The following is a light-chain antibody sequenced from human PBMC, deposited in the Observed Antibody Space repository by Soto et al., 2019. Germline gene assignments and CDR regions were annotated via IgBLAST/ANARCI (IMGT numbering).Light chain of an antibody. Sequence: ETEMTQSPSTLSLSLGERGTLPCRASLSITSYLAWYQKKPGQAPRLLIYGAYSRETGIPYRFTGSGSGTDFTLTISNLQPDDSATYYCQEYNSYSYTFGQGTKVDIK. J-gene: IGKJ2*01. CDR1: LSITSY. CDR2: GAY. V-gene: IGKV3-15*01. CDR3: QEYNSYSYT.